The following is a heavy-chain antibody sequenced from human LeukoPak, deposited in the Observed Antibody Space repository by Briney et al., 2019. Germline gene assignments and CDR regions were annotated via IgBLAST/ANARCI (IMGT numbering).Heavy chain of an antibody. CDR1: GFTFGDYA. CDR3: TRDYCSSTSCYTSRGDY. CDR2: IRSKAYGGTT. V-gene: IGHV3-49*03. Sequence: PGGSLRLSCTASGFTFGDYAMSWFRQAPGKGLEWVGFIRSKAYGGTTEYAASVKGRFTISRDDSKSIAYLQMNSLKTEDTAVYYCTRDYCSSTSCYTSRGDYWGQGTLVTVSS. J-gene: IGHJ4*02. D-gene: IGHD2-2*02.